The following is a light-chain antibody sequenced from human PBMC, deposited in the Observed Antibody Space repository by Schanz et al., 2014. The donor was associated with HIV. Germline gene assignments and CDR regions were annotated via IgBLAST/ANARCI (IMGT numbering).Light chain of an antibody. J-gene: IGKJ3*01. CDR1: QTVSSNS. V-gene: IGKV3-20*01. Sequence: EIVLTQSPATLSVSPGERATLSCRASQTVSSNSLGWYQQKRGQVPRLLIYSASRRANGIPDRFSGSGSGTDFTLTISRLEPEDFAVYYCQQYGSSFGPGTKVEIK. CDR2: SAS. CDR3: QQYGSS.